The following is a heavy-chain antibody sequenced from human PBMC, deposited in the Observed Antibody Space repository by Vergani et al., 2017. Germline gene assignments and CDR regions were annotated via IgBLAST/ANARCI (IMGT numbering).Heavy chain of an antibody. CDR1: GGSISSYY. Sequence: QVQLQESGPGLVKPSETLSLTCTVSGGSISSYYWSWIRQPPGKGLEWIGYIYYSGSTNYNPSLKSRVTISVDTSKNQFSLKLRSVTAADTAVYYCARGATRYYDEMDVWGKGTTVTVSS. CDR2: IYYSGST. D-gene: IGHD2-15*01. V-gene: IGHV4-59*01. CDR3: ARGATRYYDEMDV. J-gene: IGHJ6*04.